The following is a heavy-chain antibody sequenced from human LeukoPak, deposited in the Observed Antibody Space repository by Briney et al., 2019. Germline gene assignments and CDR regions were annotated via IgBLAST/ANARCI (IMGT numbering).Heavy chain of an antibody. CDR2: IYYSGST. Sequence: SETLCLTCTVSGGSISSYYWSWIRQPPGKGLEWIGYIYYSGSTNYNPSLKSRVTISVDTSKNQFSLKLSSVTAADTAVYYCARGAGRYFDWSHFDYWGQGTLVTVSS. CDR1: GGSISSYY. V-gene: IGHV4-59*01. CDR3: ARGAGRYFDWSHFDY. D-gene: IGHD3-9*01. J-gene: IGHJ4*02.